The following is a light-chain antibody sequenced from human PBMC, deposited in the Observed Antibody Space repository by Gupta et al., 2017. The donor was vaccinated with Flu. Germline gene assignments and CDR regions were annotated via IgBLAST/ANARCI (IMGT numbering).Light chain of an antibody. Sequence: DIQMTQSPSSLSASVGDRVTITCQASQDISNYLNWYQQKPGKAPKLLIYDASNLETGVPSRFSGSGSGIDFTFTISSLQPEDIATYYCQQYDKLPPWTCGQGTKLEMK. V-gene: IGKV1-33*01. CDR3: QQYDKLPPWT. CDR1: QDISNY. J-gene: IGKJ1*01. CDR2: DAS.